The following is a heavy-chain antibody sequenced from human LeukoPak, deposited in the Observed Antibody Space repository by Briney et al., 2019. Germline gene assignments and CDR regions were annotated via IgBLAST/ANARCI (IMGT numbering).Heavy chain of an antibody. Sequence: SETLSLTCTVSGGSISSYYWSWIRQPAGKGLEWIGRIYTSGSTNYNPSLKSRVTMSVDTSKNQFSLKLSSVTAADTAVYYCARGLRRWLRDPFDYWGQGILVTVSS. CDR3: ARGLRRWLRDPFDY. V-gene: IGHV4-4*07. CDR2: IYTSGST. J-gene: IGHJ4*02. D-gene: IGHD5-12*01. CDR1: GGSISSYY.